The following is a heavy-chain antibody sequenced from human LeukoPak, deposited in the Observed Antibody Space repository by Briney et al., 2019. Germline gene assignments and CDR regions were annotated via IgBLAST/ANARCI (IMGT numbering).Heavy chain of an antibody. Sequence: GGSLRLSCAASGFTFDDYGMSWVRQAPGKGLEWVSGINWNGGSTGYADSVKGRFTISRDNAKNSLYLQMNSLRAEDTALYYCAREAPAYGSGSYYSYYYYIDVWGKGTTVTVSS. CDR1: GFTFDDYG. V-gene: IGHV3-20*04. D-gene: IGHD3-10*01. CDR3: AREAPAYGSGSYYSYYYYIDV. J-gene: IGHJ6*03. CDR2: INWNGGST.